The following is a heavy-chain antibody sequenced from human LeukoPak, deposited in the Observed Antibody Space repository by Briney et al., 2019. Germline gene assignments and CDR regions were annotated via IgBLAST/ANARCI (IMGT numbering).Heavy chain of an antibody. CDR3: ASLSGGLFDY. J-gene: IGHJ4*02. Sequence: SETLSLTCTVSGGSISSSSYYWVWMRQAPGKGLEWIGSIYYSGSTYYNPSLKSRVTISVDTSKNRFSLKLSSVTAADTAVYYCASLSGGLFDYWGQGTLVTVSS. CDR2: IYYSGST. V-gene: IGHV4-39*01. D-gene: IGHD3-16*01. CDR1: GGSISSSSYY.